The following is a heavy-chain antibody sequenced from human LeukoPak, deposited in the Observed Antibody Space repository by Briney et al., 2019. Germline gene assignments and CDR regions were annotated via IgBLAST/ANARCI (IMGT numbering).Heavy chain of an antibody. D-gene: IGHD6-13*01. CDR1: GFAFSDYY. V-gene: IGHV3-11*01. CDR3: ARGGGIAAAGRPLFDWY. Sequence: GGPLRLSCAASGFAFSDYYMSWIRQAPGKGLDWLSYISISGSDTFYADSVSGRFTISRDNAKNSLFLQMNSLRVEDTAVYYCARGGGIAAAGRPLFDWYWGQGTLVTVSS. J-gene: IGHJ4*02. CDR2: ISISGSDT.